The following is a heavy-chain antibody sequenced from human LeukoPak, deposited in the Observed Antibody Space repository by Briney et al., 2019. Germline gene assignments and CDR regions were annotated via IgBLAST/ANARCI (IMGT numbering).Heavy chain of an antibody. J-gene: IGHJ5*02. CDR2: INHSGST. V-gene: IGHV4-34*01. CDR1: GGSFSGYY. CDR3: ARKRYSSSQSWFDP. D-gene: IGHD6-13*01. Sequence: SETLSLTXAVYGGSFSGYYWSWIRQPPGKGLEWIGEINHSGSTNYNPSLKSRVTISVDTSKNQFSLKLSSVTAADTAVYYCARKRYSSSQSWFDPWGQGTLVTVSS.